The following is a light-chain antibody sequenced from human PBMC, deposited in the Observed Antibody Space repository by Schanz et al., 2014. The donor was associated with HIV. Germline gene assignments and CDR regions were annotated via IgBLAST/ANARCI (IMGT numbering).Light chain of an antibody. V-gene: IGKV3D-20*02. Sequence: TQSPSNLSASVGDRVTITCRASQSVSDNYLAWYQQRPGQAPRLLIYDASSRATGIPDRFSGSGSGTDFTLTIIRLEPEDFAVYYCQQRSDWPPEVTFGQGTRLEI. CDR3: QQRSDWPPEVT. CDR1: QSVSDNY. CDR2: DAS. J-gene: IGKJ5*01.